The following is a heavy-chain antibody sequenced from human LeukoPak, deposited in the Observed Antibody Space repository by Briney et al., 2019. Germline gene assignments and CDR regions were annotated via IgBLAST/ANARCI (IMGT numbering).Heavy chain of an antibody. J-gene: IGHJ6*03. CDR1: GFTFSSYA. D-gene: IGHD1-7*01. CDR2: ISYDGSNK. CDR3: AKRRGLELLYYYYMDV. V-gene: IGHV3-30*04. Sequence: PGGSLRLSSAASGFTFSSYAMHWVRQAPGNGLQWVAVISYDGSNKYYADSVKGRFTISRDNSKNTLYLQMNSLRAEDTAVYYCAKRRGLELLYYYYMDVWGKGTTVTVSS.